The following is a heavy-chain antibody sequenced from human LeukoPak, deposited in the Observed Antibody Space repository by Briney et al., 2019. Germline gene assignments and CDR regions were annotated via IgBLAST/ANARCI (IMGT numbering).Heavy chain of an antibody. CDR3: ARMYGGNSVFDY. Sequence: PGGSLRLSCAASGFTFRSYAMSWVRQAPGKGLEWVSSISAGAVFTYYADSVKGRFTISRDNSKNTLYLQMNSLRAEDTAVYYCARMYGGNSVFDYWGQGTLVTVSS. CDR2: ISAGAVFT. CDR1: GFTFRSYA. D-gene: IGHD4-23*01. J-gene: IGHJ4*02. V-gene: IGHV3-23*01.